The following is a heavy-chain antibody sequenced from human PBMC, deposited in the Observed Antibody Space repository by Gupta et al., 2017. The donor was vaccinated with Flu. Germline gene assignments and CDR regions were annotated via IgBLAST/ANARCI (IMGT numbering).Heavy chain of an antibody. J-gene: IGHJ5*02. CDR2: ISYSGST. D-gene: IGHD3-16*01. V-gene: IGHV4-59*01. CDR3: AREGQTGMLTGRFDP. Sequence: QVQLQESGPGLVKPSETLSLTCTVSGGSMNRYYWGWIRQPPGKGLEWMGYISYSGSTEYNPSLKSRVTISADMSKNQFFLNVTSVTPADTAVYYCAREGQTGMLTGRFDPWGQGTLVTVSS. CDR1: GGSMNRYY.